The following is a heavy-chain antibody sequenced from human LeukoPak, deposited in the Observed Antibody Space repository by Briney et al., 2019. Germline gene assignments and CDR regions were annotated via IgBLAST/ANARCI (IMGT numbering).Heavy chain of an antibody. CDR3: ATPESGYPRSCLTC. V-gene: IGHV1-69-2*01. Sequence: VASVTISCKVSGYTFTDYYMHWVQQAPGKGLEWMGLVDPEDGETIYAEKFQGRVTITADTSTDTAYMELSSLRSEDTAVYHCATPESGYPRSCLTCWGQGTLVTASS. D-gene: IGHD3-22*01. J-gene: IGHJ4*02. CDR1: GYTFTDYY. CDR2: VDPEDGET.